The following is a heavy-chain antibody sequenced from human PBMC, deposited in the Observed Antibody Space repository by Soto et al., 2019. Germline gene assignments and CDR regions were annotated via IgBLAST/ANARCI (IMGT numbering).Heavy chain of an antibody. V-gene: IGHV4-31*03. D-gene: IGHD2-15*01. CDR3: VRGGIAGHWFDP. CDR1: RAFINSGGFY. Sequence: QVQLQESGPGLVKPSQTLSLTCSVSRAFINSGGFYYSWIRQPPGKGLEWLGYIFHSGSTLYNPSLRGRLTLSADPSRNQLSLHLTSVTAADPAVYYCVRGGIAGHWFDPWGQGILVTVSS. CDR2: IFHSGST. J-gene: IGHJ5*02.